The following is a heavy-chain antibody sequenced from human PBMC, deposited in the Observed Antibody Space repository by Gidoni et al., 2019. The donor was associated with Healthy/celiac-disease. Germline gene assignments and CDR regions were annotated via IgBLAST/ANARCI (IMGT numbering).Heavy chain of an antibody. D-gene: IGHD6-19*01. CDR1: GFTFGDYA. J-gene: IGHJ4*02. CDR3: TRDFWQWLVRYCDY. Sequence: EVQLVESGGGLVKPGRSLRLSCTASGFTFGDYAMSWFRQAPGKGLEWVGFIRSKAYGGTTEYAASVKGRFTISRDDSKSIAYLQMNSLKTEDTAVYYCTRDFWQWLVRYCDYWGQGTLVTVSS. CDR2: IRSKAYGGTT. V-gene: IGHV3-49*05.